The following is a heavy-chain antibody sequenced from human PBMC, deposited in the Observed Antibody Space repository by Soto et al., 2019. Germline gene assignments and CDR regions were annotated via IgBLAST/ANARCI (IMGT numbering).Heavy chain of an antibody. D-gene: IGHD3-16*01. CDR1: GGTIRSSGYY. Sequence: SETMSLPCTVSGGTIRSSGYYWGWIKQPPGKGLEWIGYIYYSGSTNYTPSLKSRATISVDTSKNQFSLKLNSVTAADTAAYYCARKRVRFDCFDYWGQGALVTVSS. CDR3: ARKRVRFDCFDY. CDR2: IYYSGST. J-gene: IGHJ4*02. V-gene: IGHV4-61*05.